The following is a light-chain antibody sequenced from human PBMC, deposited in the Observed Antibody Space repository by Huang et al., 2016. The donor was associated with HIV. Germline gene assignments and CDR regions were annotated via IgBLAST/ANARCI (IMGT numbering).Light chain of an antibody. J-gene: IGKJ3*01. CDR3: QQSDRFPYT. Sequence: DIQMTQSPSSLSASAGDRVTITCRASQGIGSYLNWYQQRPGKAPTLLVYAASNLQSGGPNRFSGSGSGTDFTLTINDLQPEDFATYYCQQSDRFPYTFGPGTKVDI. CDR2: AAS. V-gene: IGKV1-39*01. CDR1: QGIGSY.